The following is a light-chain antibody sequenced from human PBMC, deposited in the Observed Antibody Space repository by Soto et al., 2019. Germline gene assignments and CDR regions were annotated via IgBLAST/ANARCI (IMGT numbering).Light chain of an antibody. Sequence: DIVLTQSPATLSLSPGERATRYCGASQRVICVFLAWYHQKPGLAPRLILYDTSFRATGIPDRFSGSGSGTDFALTISRLEPEDFAVYYCQQYGSSPATFGGGTKVDIK. V-gene: IGKV3D-20*01. J-gene: IGKJ4*01. CDR2: DTS. CDR1: QRVICVF. CDR3: QQYGSSPAT.